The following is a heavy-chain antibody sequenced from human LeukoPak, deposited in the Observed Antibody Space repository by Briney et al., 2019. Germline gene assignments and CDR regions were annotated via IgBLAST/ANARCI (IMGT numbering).Heavy chain of an antibody. CDR3: TRRIGGASTRAYYGMDV. Sequence: GGSLRLSCAASGFTFSGSAMHWVRQAFGRGLEWVGRIRSKANSYATAYAASVKGRFTISRDDSKNTAYLQMNSLKTEDTAVYYCTRRIGGASTRAYYGMDVWGQGTTVTVSS. CDR1: GFTFSGSA. J-gene: IGHJ6*02. CDR2: IRSKANSYAT. V-gene: IGHV3-73*01. D-gene: IGHD1-26*01.